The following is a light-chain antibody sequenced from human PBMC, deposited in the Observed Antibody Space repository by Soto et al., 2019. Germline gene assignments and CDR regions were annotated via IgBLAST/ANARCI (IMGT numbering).Light chain of an antibody. Sequence: DIVMTQSPLSLPVTPGEPASISCRSSQSLLHSNGYNYLDWYLQKPGQSPQLLIYLGSNRASGVPGRFSGSGSGTDFTLKISRVEAEDVGVYYCMQALQILFTFGPGTKVDIK. CDR3: MQALQILFT. V-gene: IGKV2-28*01. CDR1: QSLLHSNGYNY. CDR2: LGS. J-gene: IGKJ3*01.